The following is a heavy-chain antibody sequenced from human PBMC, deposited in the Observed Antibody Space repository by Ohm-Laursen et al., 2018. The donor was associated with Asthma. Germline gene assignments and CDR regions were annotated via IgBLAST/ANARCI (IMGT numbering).Heavy chain of an antibody. CDR3: ARDNPSDEGYFDY. J-gene: IGHJ4*02. CDR1: GYTFTGYY. D-gene: IGHD1-14*01. V-gene: IGHV1-69*01. Sequence: GSSVKVSCKASGYTFTGYYMHWVRQAPGQGLEWMGGIIPIFGTANYAQKFQGRVTITADESTSTAYMELSSLRSEDTAVYYCARDNPSDEGYFDYWGQGTLVTVSS. CDR2: IIPIFGTA.